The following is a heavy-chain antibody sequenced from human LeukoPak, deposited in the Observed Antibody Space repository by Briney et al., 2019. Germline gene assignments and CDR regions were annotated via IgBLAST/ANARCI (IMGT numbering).Heavy chain of an antibody. CDR1: GFTFSSYA. CDR2: NSDSGGST. J-gene: IGHJ4*02. CDR3: AKVDTYYYDSSGYFG. V-gene: IGHV3-23*01. Sequence: GGSLRLTCAASGFTFSSYAMSWVRQAPGKGLEWVSANSDSGGSTYYADSVKGRFTISRDNSKNTLYLQMNSLRAEDTAVYYCAKVDTYYYDSSGYFGWGQGTLVTVSS. D-gene: IGHD3-22*01.